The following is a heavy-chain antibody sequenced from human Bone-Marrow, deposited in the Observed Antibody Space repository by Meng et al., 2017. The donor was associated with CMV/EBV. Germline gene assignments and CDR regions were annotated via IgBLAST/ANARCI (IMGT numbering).Heavy chain of an antibody. V-gene: IGHV3-23*01. CDR2: INGSGGQT. J-gene: IGHJ4*02. D-gene: IGHD2-2*01. Sequence: GESLKISCAASGFAFIDYSLHWVRQAPGKGLEWVSGINGSGGQTYYADSVKGRFTISRDNSKNTLYLQIDSLRAEDTAFYYCSIARGVVSVPAAITYWGQGTLVTVSS. CDR1: GFAFIDYS. CDR3: SIARGVVSVPAAITY.